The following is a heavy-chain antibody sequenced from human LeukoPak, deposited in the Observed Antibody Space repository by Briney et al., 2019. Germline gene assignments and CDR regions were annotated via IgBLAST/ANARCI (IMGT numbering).Heavy chain of an antibody. Sequence: ASVKVSCKASVYIFTDYYMHWVRQTPGKGLQWMGRIDPEYDATIYGDDFQGRVTMRTDPSTDTAYMELSGLTSEDTGVYYCATIGDQRVLLYWGQGTPVTASS. D-gene: IGHD2-2*01. CDR2: IDPEYDAT. CDR1: VYIFTDYY. J-gene: IGHJ4*02. CDR3: ATIGDQRVLLY. V-gene: IGHV1-69-2*01.